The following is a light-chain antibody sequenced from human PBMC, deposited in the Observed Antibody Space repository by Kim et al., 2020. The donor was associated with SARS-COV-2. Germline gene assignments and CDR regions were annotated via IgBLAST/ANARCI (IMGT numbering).Light chain of an antibody. Sequence: LTQPPSASGSPGQSVTISCTGTSSDVGGYNYVSWYQQHPGKAPKLMIYEVSKRPSGVPDRFSGSKSGNTASLTVSGLQAEDEADYYCSSYAGSNNHVVFGGGTQLTVL. CDR2: EVS. J-gene: IGLJ2*01. V-gene: IGLV2-8*01. CDR3: SSYAGSNNHVV. CDR1: SSDVGGYNY.